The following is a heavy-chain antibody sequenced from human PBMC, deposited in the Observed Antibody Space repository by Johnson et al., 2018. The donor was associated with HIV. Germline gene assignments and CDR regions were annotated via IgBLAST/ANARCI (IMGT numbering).Heavy chain of an antibody. CDR2: IRSDGSNR. Sequence: FTFSNAWMNWVRQAPGKGLEWVAFIRSDGSNRYYADSVKGRFTISRENSKNTLYLQMNSLRAEDTAVYYCAKLLVDFVAFDIWGQGTMVIVSS. CDR1: FTFSNAW. J-gene: IGHJ3*02. CDR3: AKLLVDFVAFDI. V-gene: IGHV3-30*02. D-gene: IGHD2-8*02.